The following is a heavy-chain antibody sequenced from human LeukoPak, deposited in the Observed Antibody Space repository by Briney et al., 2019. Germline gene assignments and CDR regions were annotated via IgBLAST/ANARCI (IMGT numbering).Heavy chain of an antibody. CDR2: ISSSGSTI. CDR1: GFTFSSYE. D-gene: IGHD2-2*01. J-gene: IGHJ6*04. Sequence: GGSLRLSCAASGFTFSSYEMNWVRQAPGKGLEWVSYISSSGSTIYYADSVKGRSTISRDNAKNSLYLQMNSLRAEDTAVYYCARGPPNVVVPASVDVWGKGTTVTVCS. V-gene: IGHV3-48*03. CDR3: ARGPPNVVVPASVDV.